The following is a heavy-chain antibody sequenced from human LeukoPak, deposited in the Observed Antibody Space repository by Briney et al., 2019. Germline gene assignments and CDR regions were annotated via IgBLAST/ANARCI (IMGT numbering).Heavy chain of an antibody. CDR1: GYTFTSYY. CDR2: INPNTGDT. V-gene: IGHV1-2*02. CDR3: GRGNKSFDP. Sequence: GASVKVSCKASGYTFTSYYVHCVRQAPGQGLEWIGWINPNTGDTNYAPKLQGRVNMIKDTSTNSAYMELNKLTSDDTAFYYCGRGNKSFDPWGQGTLVTVSS. J-gene: IGHJ5*02.